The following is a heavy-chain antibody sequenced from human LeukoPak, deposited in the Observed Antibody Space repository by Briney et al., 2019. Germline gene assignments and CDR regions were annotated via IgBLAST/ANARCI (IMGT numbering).Heavy chain of an antibody. Sequence: GGSLRLSCAASGFTFSNSAMYWVRQAPGKGLEWVSSISSSSSYIYYADSVKGRFTISRDNAKNSLYLQMNSLRAEDTAVYYCASTSPDSSGYYYGGSSRGVRDYWGQGTLVTVSS. J-gene: IGHJ4*02. CDR2: ISSSSSYI. CDR3: ASTSPDSSGYYYGGSSRGVRDY. V-gene: IGHV3-21*01. CDR1: GFTFSNSA. D-gene: IGHD3-22*01.